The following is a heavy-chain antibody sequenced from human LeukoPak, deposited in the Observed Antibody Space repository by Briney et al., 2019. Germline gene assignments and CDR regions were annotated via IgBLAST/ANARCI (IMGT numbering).Heavy chain of an antibody. CDR2: IYYSGST. V-gene: IGHV4-30-4*01. CDR1: GGSISSGDYY. J-gene: IGHJ5*02. CDR3: VRGSLSWVVHGGWFDP. Sequence: SETLSLTCTVSGGSISSGDYYWNWIRQPPGKGLEWIGYIYYSGSTYYNPSLKSRVTISVDTSKNQFSLKLSSVTAADTAVYYCVRGSLSWVVHGGWFDPWGQGTLVTVSS. D-gene: IGHD2-15*01.